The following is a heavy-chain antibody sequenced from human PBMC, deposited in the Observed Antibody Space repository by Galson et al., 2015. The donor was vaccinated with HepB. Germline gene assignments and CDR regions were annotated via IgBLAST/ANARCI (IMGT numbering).Heavy chain of an antibody. D-gene: IGHD2-2*02. CDR1: GGTFSSYA. Sequence: SVKVSCKASGGTFSSYAISWVRQAPGQGLEWMGGIIPIFGTANYAQKFQGRVTITADESTSTAYMELSSLRSEDTAAYYCAREKYRYCSSTSCYKDYYYYYMDVWGKGTTVTVSS. CDR2: IIPIFGTA. V-gene: IGHV1-69*13. J-gene: IGHJ6*03. CDR3: AREKYRYCSSTSCYKDYYYYYMDV.